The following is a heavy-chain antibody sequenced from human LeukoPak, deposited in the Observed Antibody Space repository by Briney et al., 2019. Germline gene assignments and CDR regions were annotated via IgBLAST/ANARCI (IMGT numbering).Heavy chain of an antibody. J-gene: IGHJ4*02. CDR1: GFTFSSYW. CDR3: ARDKTEGPTNFDR. CDR2: IKQDGNEK. D-gene: IGHD2-2*01. Sequence: GGSLRLSCAASGFTFSSYWMSWVRQPPGKGPAWVANIKQDGNEKYYVDSVKGRFTISRDNTENSLYLVMNSLRAEDTAVYYCARDKTEGPTNFDRWGQGTLVTVSS. V-gene: IGHV3-7*03.